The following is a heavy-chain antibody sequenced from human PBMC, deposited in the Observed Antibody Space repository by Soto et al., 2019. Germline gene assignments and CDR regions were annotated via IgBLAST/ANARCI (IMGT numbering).Heavy chain of an antibody. V-gene: IGHV1-69*06. Sequence: GASLKVSCKAAGDGFNNYAISWVRQAPGQGLQWMGGIIPIYDSPCYAQGSHNRVTITADRSTSTAHLELNGLTSEDTAVYYCAASTFLSGVSGYFHLDFWGQGTLVTVSS. CDR3: AASTFLSGVSGYFHLDF. CDR1: GDGFNNYA. CDR2: IIPIYDSP. J-gene: IGHJ4*02. D-gene: IGHD3-3*01.